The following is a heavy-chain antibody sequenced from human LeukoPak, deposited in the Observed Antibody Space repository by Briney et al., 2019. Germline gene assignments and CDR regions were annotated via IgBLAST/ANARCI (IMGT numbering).Heavy chain of an antibody. CDR3: VKGIVVVTARAFVY. V-gene: IGHV3-64D*06. J-gene: IGHJ4*02. D-gene: IGHD2-21*02. CDR2: ISSNGGST. Sequence: GGSLRLSCTASGFTFSSYAMQWVRQAPGKGLEYVSAISSNGGSTYYADSVKGRFTISRVNSKNTLYLQMSSLRPEDTAVYYCVKGIVVVTARAFVYWGQGTLVTVSS. CDR1: GFTFSSYA.